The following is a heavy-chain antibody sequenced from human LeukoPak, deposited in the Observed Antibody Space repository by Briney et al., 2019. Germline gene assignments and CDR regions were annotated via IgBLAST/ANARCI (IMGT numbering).Heavy chain of an antibody. CDR3: ARVRGYCSGGSCYYYGMDV. J-gene: IGHJ6*02. V-gene: IGHV1-2*02. D-gene: IGHD2-15*01. CDR1: GYTFTGYY. CDR2: INPNSGGT. Sequence: SVKVSCKASGYTFTGYYMHWVRQAPGQGLEWMGWINPNSGGTNYAQKFQGRVTMTRDTSISTAYMELSRLRSDDTAVYYCARVRGYCSGGSCYYYGMDVWGQGTTVTVSS.